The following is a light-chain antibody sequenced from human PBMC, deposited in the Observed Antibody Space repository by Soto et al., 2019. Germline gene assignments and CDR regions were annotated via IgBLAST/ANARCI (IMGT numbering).Light chain of an antibody. Sequence: QSVLTLPPSVCAATGQKVTISCSGSSSNIGNNYVSWYQHLPGTAPKLLIYESNKRTSGIPERFSGSKSGASTAQGITGVQTGDEADYYCGTWDSSLSAGIFGTGTKLT. CDR3: GTWDSSLSAGI. CDR1: SSNIGNNY. CDR2: ESN. V-gene: IGLV1-51*02. J-gene: IGLJ1*01.